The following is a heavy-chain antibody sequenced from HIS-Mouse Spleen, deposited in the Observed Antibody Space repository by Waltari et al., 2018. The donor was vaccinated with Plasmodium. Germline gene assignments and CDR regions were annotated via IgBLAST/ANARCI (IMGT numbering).Heavy chain of an antibody. CDR3: ASSCTGIVGAYFDY. CDR1: GGSISSGGYY. Sequence: QVQLQESGPGLVKPSQTLSLTCTVSGGSISSGGYYWSWIRQHPGKRLEWIGYIYYSWSTYYNPSLNSRVTISVDTSKNQFSLKLSSVTAADTAVYYCASSCTGIVGAYFDYWGQGTLVTVSS. J-gene: IGHJ4*02. D-gene: IGHD1-26*01. V-gene: IGHV4-31*03. CDR2: IYYSWST.